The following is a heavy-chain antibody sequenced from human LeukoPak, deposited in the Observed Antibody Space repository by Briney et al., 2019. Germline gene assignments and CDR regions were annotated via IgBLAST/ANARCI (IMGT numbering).Heavy chain of an antibody. CDR3: AKVPSQLWLHPFDY. CDR1: GFTFSSYA. Sequence: GGSLRLSCAASGFTFSSYAMSWVRQAPGKGLEWVSAISGSGGSTYYADSVKGRFTISRDNSKNTLYLQMNSLRAEDTAVHYCAKVPSQLWLHPFDYWGQGTLVTVSS. J-gene: IGHJ4*02. D-gene: IGHD5-18*01. V-gene: IGHV3-23*01. CDR2: ISGSGGST.